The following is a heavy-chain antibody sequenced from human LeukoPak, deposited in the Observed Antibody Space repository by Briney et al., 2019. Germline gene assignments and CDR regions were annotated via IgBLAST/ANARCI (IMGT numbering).Heavy chain of an antibody. D-gene: IGHD6-6*01. CDR3: AKGHGIAARPRQFDY. V-gene: IGHV3-23*01. CDR1: GFTFSNYA. Sequence: GGSLRLSCAASGFTFSNYAMSWVRQAPGKGLEWVSAISGSGGSTYYADSVKGRFTISRDNSKNTLYLQMNSLRAEDTAVYYCAKGHGIAARPRQFDYWSQGTLVTVSS. CDR2: ISGSGGST. J-gene: IGHJ4*02.